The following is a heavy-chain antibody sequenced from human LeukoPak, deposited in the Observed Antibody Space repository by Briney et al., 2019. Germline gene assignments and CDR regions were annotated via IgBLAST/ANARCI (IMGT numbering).Heavy chain of an antibody. CDR1: GGSINSYY. D-gene: IGHD6-19*01. J-gene: IGHJ1*01. CDR2: IYYSGST. Sequence: SETLSLTCTVSGGSINSYYWSWIRQPPGKGLEWIGYIYYSGSTNYNPSLKRRVTISVDTSKNQFSLKLSSVTAADTAVYYCARAAVAGPEYFQHWGQGTLVTVSS. CDR3: ARAAVAGPEYFQH. V-gene: IGHV4-59*01.